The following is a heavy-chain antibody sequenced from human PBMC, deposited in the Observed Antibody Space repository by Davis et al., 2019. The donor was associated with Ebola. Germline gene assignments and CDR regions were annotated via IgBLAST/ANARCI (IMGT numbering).Heavy chain of an antibody. D-gene: IGHD1-1*01. V-gene: IGHV1-18*04. CDR1: GYTFTNYG. CDR2: INPHNGNT. CDR3: ARAQFPTTSDH. J-gene: IGHJ4*02. Sequence: ASVKVSCKASGYTFTNYGITWVRQAPGQGLEWMRWINPHNGNTNYAQNVQGRVTMTTDTSTSTAYMEVGSLKSDDTAVYYYARAQFPTTSDHWGQGTLVTVSS.